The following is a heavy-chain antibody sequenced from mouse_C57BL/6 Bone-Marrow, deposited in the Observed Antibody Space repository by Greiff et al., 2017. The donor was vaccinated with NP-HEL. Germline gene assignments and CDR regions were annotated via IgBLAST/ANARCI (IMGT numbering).Heavy chain of an antibody. CDR1: GYTFTDYE. CDR2: IDPETGGT. V-gene: IGHV1-15*01. CDR3: TREASYDYDGGGLYAMDY. Sequence: LKQSGAELVRPGASVTLSCKASGYTFTDYEMHWVKQTPVHGLEWIGAIDPETGGTAYNQKFKGKAILTADKSYSTAYMELRSLTSEDSAVYYCTREASYDYDGGGLYAMDYWGQGTSVTVSS. D-gene: IGHD2-4*01. J-gene: IGHJ4*01.